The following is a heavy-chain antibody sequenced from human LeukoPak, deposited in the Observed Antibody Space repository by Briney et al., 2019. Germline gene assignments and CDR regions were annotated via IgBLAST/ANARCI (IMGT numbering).Heavy chain of an antibody. CDR3: ARETLVYSSLDY. J-gene: IGHJ4*02. CDR1: NGFSSNYY. CDR2: VYTSGIT. D-gene: IGHD6-13*01. Sequence: PSETLSLTFTVSNGFSSNYYWSWIRQPAGKGLEWIGRVYTSGITNYNPSLKSRVTMSVDTSKNQFSLKLNSVTAADTAVYYCARETLVYSSLDYWGQGTLVTVSS. V-gene: IGHV4-4*07.